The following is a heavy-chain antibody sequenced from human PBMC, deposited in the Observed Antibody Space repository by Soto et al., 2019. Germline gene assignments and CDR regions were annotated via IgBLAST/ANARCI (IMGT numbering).Heavy chain of an antibody. CDR1: GFTFSSYG. D-gene: IGHD2-15*01. J-gene: IGHJ5*02. CDR3: AKDGSVAATLWGDWFDP. V-gene: IGHV3-30*18. Sequence: QVQLVESGGGVVQPGRSLRLSCAASGFTFSSYGMHWVGQAPGKGLEWVAVISYDGSNKYYADSVKGRFTISRDNSKNTLYLQMNSLRAEDTAVYYCAKDGSVAATLWGDWFDPWGQGTLVTVSS. CDR2: ISYDGSNK.